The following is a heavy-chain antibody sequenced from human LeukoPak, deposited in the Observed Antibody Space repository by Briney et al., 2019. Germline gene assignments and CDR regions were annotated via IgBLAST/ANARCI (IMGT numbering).Heavy chain of an antibody. Sequence: SVKVSCKAFGYTFTGHYMHWVRQAPGQGPEWMGWINPNSGDTNYAQNFRGRVTMTSDASIGTAYMEVNRLRDDDTAVYYCARDVYTSGWRYFDLWGRGTLVTVPS. V-gene: IGHV1-2*02. D-gene: IGHD6-19*01. J-gene: IGHJ2*01. CDR1: GYTFTGHY. CDR3: ARDVYTSGWRYFDL. CDR2: INPNSGDT.